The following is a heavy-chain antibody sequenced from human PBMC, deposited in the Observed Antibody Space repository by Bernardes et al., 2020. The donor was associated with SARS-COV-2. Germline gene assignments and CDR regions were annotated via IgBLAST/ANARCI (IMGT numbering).Heavy chain of an antibody. CDR3: AKDSHWGVDFWCGYDLGWFDP. V-gene: IGHV3-48*01. J-gene: IGHJ5*02. Sequence: GGSLRLSCAASGFTFSSYSMNWVRQAPGKGLEWVSYMSSSSSTIYYADSGKGRFTISRDNAKNSLYLQMNSLRAEDTAVYYCAKDSHWGVDFWCGYDLGWFDPWGQGTLVTVSS. CDR1: GFTFSSYS. CDR2: MSSSSSTI. D-gene: IGHD3-3*01.